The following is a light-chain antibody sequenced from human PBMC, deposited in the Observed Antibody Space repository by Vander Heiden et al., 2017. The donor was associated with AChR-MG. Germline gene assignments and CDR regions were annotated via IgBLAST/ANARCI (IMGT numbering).Light chain of an antibody. CDR3: QQYNSYSPLT. Sequence: DIQMTQSPCTRSASVGDRVTITCRASQSISSWLAWYQQKPRKAPKLLIYKASSLESGVPSRFSGSGSGTEFTLTISSLQPDDFATYYCQQYNSYSPLTFGGGTKVEIK. CDR1: QSISSW. V-gene: IGKV1-5*03. CDR2: KAS. J-gene: IGKJ4*01.